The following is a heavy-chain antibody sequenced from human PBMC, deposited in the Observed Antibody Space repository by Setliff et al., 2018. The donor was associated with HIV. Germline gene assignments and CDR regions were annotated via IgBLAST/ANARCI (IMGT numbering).Heavy chain of an antibody. J-gene: IGHJ3*02. V-gene: IGHV4-39*01. D-gene: IGHD3-22*01. Sequence: PSETLSLTCTVSGGSISSSSYYWGWIRQPPGKGLEWIGSIYHSGSTYYNPSLKSRVTISVDTSKNQFSLKLSSVTAADTAVYYCARPPATWYYYDMKPIWGQGTMVTVSS. CDR2: IYHSGST. CDR1: GGSISSSSYY. CDR3: ARPPATWYYYDMKPI.